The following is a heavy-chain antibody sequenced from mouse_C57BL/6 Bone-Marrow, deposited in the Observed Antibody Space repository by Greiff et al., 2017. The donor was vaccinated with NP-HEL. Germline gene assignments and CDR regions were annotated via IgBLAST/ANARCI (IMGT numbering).Heavy chain of an antibody. CDR1: GYTFTNYW. V-gene: IGHV1-63*01. CDR3: ARGITTVVDWYFDV. CDR2: IYPGGGYT. J-gene: IGHJ1*03. D-gene: IGHD1-1*01. Sequence: VKLLESGAELVRPGTSVKMSCKASGYTFTNYWIGWAKQRPGHGLEWIGDIYPGGGYTNYNEKFKGKATLTADKSSSTAYMQFSSLTSEDSAIYYCARGITTVVDWYFDVWGTGTTVTVSS.